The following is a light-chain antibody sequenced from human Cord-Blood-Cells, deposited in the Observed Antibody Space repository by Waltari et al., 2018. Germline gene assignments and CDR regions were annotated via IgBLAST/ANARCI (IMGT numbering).Light chain of an antibody. CDR2: AAS. J-gene: IGKJ3*01. Sequence: AIQMTQSPSSLSASVGDRVTITCRASQGIRNDLGWYQQKPGKAPKLLIYAASSLQSGVPSSFSGSGSCTDFTLTISSLQPEDFATYYCLQDYNYPFTFGPGTKVDIK. CDR3: LQDYNYPFT. CDR1: QGIRND. V-gene: IGKV1-6*01.